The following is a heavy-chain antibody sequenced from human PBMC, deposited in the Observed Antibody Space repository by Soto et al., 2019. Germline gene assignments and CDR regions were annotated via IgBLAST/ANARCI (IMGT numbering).Heavy chain of an antibody. CDR2: ISSSSSYI. Sequence: VKKRGSLRLSCAASGFTFSSYSMNWVRQAPGKGLEWVSSISSSSSYIYYADSVKGRFTISRDNAKNSLYLQMNSLRAEDTAVYYCARDQPDSFDYWGQGTLVTVSS. V-gene: IGHV3-21*01. D-gene: IGHD4-4*01. J-gene: IGHJ4*02. CDR3: ARDQPDSFDY. CDR1: GFTFSSYS.